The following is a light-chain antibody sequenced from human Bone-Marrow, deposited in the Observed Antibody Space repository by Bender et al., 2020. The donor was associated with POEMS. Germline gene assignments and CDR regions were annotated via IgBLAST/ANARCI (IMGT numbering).Light chain of an antibody. CDR1: SLSKQY. CDR3: QSADSSGIYLVV. J-gene: IGLJ2*01. CDR2: KDT. Sequence: SYEVTQPPSVSVSPGQTASITCSGDSLSKQYTYWYQQRPGQAPLLLIYKDTERPSGIPERFSGSNSGTTVTLTIRGVQAEDEADYYCQSADSSGIYLVVFGGGTKLTVL. V-gene: IGLV3-25*03.